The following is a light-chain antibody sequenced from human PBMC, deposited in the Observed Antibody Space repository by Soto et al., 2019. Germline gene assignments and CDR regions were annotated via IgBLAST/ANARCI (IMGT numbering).Light chain of an antibody. J-gene: IGKJ1*01. V-gene: IGKV1-5*01. Sequence: DNQMTQSPSTLSASVGDRVTITFRASQSINSWLAWYQQKPGKAPQILIYDASTLKSGVPSRFSASGSGTEFTLIISSLQPDDFATYYCQQYTSYSWTFGQGTKVDNK. CDR3: QQYTSYSWT. CDR1: QSINSW. CDR2: DAS.